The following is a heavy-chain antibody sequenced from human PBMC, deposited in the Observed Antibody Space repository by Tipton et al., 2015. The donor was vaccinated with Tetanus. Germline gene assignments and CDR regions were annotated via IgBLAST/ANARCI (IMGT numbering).Heavy chain of an antibody. J-gene: IGHJ4*02. D-gene: IGHD3-22*01. CDR1: GASISNSSSY. CDR3: AKLFRVRARGITMIVVVPPGYFDY. CDR2: IYFSGST. V-gene: IGHV4-39*01. Sequence: LRLSCTVSGASISNSSSYWGWIRQSPGKGLEWIGNIYFSGSTYYNPSLKSRVTISVDTSKNQFSLRLNSVTAADTAVYYCAKLFRVRARGITMIVVVPPGYFDYWGQGTLVTVSS.